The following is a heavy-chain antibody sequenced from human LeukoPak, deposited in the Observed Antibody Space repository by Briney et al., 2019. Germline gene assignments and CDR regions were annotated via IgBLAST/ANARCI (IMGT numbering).Heavy chain of an antibody. V-gene: IGHV1-2*02. Sequence: ASVKLSCKASGYTFTGYYMHWVRQAPGQGLEWMGWINPNSGGTNYAQKFQGRVTMTRDTSISTAYMELSRLRSDDTAVYYCASLTDIVVVPAAHGGVYYFDYWGQGTLVTVSS. CDR2: INPNSGGT. CDR1: GYTFTGYY. J-gene: IGHJ4*02. D-gene: IGHD2-2*01. CDR3: ASLTDIVVVPAAHGGVYYFDY.